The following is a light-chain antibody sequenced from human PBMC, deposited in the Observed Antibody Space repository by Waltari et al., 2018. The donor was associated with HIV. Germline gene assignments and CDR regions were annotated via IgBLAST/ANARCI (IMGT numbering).Light chain of an antibody. CDR1: TLPQKS. CDR2: EDI. J-gene: IGLJ3*02. V-gene: IGLV3-10*01. Sequence: SYELPQPPSVSVSPGQTARITCSGDTLPQKSPHCYQQKSGQAPVLVIYEDIKRPSGIPERFSGSSSGTVAILTISGAQVEDEADYYCYSTESSGTHRVFGGGTKLTVL. CDR3: YSTESSGTHRV.